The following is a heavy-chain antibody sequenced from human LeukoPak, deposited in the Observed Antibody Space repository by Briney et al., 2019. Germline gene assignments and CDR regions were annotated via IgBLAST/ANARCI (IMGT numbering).Heavy chain of an antibody. D-gene: IGHD4-23*01. Sequence: GGSLRLSCAASGFTFSSYAMSWVRQAPGRGLEWVSAIGGSGDSTYYANSVKGRFTISRDNSKNTLYLQMNSLRADDTAVYYCPKDVYGGNPGAFDIWGQGTMVTVSS. V-gene: IGHV3-23*01. CDR2: IGGSGDST. J-gene: IGHJ3*02. CDR3: PKDVYGGNPGAFDI. CDR1: GFTFSSYA.